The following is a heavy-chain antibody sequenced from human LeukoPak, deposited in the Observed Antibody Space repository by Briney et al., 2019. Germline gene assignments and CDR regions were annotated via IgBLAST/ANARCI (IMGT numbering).Heavy chain of an antibody. D-gene: IGHD6-13*01. CDR1: GASISSTSDY. CDR3: ARQLAGNSFLDY. J-gene: IGHJ4*02. Sequence: SSETPSLTCNVSGASISSTSDYWGWIRQPPGKGLEWIGDFSYSGSTYYNPSLRSRVTISVGPSKNQFSLRLSSVTAADTAVYYCARQLAGNSFLDYWGQGTLVTVSS. CDR2: FSYSGST. V-gene: IGHV4-39*01.